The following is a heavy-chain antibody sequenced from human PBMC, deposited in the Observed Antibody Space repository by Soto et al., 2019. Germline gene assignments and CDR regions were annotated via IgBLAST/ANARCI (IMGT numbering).Heavy chain of an antibody. CDR1: GGSISSSSYY. CDR3: AREEQWLVLY. Sequence: SETLSLTCTVSGGSISSSSYYWGWIRQPPGKGLEWIGSIYYSGSTYYNPSLKSRVTISVDTSKNQFSLKLSSVTAADTAVYYCAREEQWLVLYWGQGTLVTVSS. J-gene: IGHJ4*02. CDR2: IYYSGST. D-gene: IGHD6-19*01. V-gene: IGHV4-39*01.